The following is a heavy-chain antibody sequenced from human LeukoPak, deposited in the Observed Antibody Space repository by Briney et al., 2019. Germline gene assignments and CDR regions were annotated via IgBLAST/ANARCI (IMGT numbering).Heavy chain of an antibody. CDR1: GVSISSSVYY. D-gene: IGHD3-3*01. Sequence: SETLSLTCNVSGVSISSSVYYWGWIRQPPGKGLEWIGYIYYSGSTNYNPSLKSRVTISVDTSKNQFSLKLSSVTAADTAVYYCARVIPHRYYDFWSGYHYFDYWGQGTLVTVSS. V-gene: IGHV4-61*08. CDR3: ARVIPHRYYDFWSGYHYFDY. J-gene: IGHJ4*02. CDR2: IYYSGST.